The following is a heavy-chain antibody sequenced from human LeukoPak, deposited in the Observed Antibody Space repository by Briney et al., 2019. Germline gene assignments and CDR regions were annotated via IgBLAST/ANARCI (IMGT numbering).Heavy chain of an antibody. CDR2: IKQDGSEK. CDR1: GSTFSSHW. J-gene: IGHJ6*03. Sequence: GGSLRLSCAASGSTFSSHWMSWVQQAPGKGLEWVANIKQDGSEKYYVDSVKGRFTIFRDNDKNSLYLQMNSLRVEDTAVYYCARDKTEKTGIAAAGTPSGFSMDVWGKGTTVTVSS. D-gene: IGHD6-13*01. CDR3: ARDKTEKTGIAAAGTPSGFSMDV. V-gene: IGHV3-7*01.